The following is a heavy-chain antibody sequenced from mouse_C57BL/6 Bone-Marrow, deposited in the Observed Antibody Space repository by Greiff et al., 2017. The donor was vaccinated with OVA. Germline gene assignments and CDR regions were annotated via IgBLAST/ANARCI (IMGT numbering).Heavy chain of an antibody. D-gene: IGHD6-1*01. CDR3: ARGKAAYY. J-gene: IGHJ2*01. CDR2: IDPSDSYT. Sequence: QVQLQQSGAELVKPGASVKLSCKASGYTFTSYWMQWVKQRPGQGLEWIGEIDPSDSYTNYNQKFKGKATLTVDTSSSTAYMQLSSLTSEDSAVYYCARGKAAYYWGQGTTLTVSS. V-gene: IGHV1-50*01. CDR1: GYTFTSYW.